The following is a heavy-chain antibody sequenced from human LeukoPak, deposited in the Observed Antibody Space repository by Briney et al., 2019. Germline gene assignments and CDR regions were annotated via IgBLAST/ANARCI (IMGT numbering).Heavy chain of an antibody. J-gene: IGHJ4*02. V-gene: IGHV3-21*06. CDR2: ISSTSSYI. CDR3: SRTDNYDAGDY. Sequence: GGSLRLSCAASGFNFISYSMNWVRQAPGKGLEWVSSISSTSSYIYYADSVKGRFIISRDNAKNSLDLQMNSLRAEDTAVYYCSRTDNYDAGDYWGQGALVTVSS. D-gene: IGHD4/OR15-4a*01. CDR1: GFNFISYS.